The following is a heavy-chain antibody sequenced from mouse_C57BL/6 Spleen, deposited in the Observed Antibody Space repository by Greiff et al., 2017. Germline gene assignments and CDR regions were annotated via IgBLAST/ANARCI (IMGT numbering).Heavy chain of an antibody. Sequence: QVHVKQPGAELVRPGTSVKVSCKASGYAFTNYLIEWVKQRPGQGLKWIGVINPGSGGTNYNEKFKGKATLTADKSSSTAYMQLSSLTSEDSAVYFCARGGLRREYYFDYWGQGTTLTVSS. CDR1: GYAFTNYL. J-gene: IGHJ2*01. CDR3: ARGGLRREYYFDY. V-gene: IGHV1-54*01. CDR2: INPGSGGT. D-gene: IGHD2-4*01.